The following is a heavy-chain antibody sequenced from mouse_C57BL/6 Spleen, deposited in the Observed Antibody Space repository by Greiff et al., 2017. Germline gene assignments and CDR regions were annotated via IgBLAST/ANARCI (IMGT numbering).Heavy chain of an antibody. D-gene: IGHD1-1*01. CDR2: IYPGDGDT. CDR3: ARRGSTHWYFDV. CDR1: GYAFSSSW. J-gene: IGHJ1*03. Sequence: VQLQQSGPELVKPGASVKISCKASGYAFSSSWMNWVKQRPGKGLEWIGRIYPGDGDTNYNGKFKGKATLTADNSSSTAYMQLSSLTSEDSAVYFCARRGSTHWYFDVWGTGTTVTVSS. V-gene: IGHV1-82*01.